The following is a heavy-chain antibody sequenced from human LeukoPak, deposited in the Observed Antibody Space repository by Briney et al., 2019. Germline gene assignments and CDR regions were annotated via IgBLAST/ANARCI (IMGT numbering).Heavy chain of an antibody. J-gene: IGHJ4*01. CDR2: INPNSGDT. CDR1: GYTITGYY. Sequence: ASVRVSCKASGYTITGYYMHWVRQAPGQGLEWMGWINPNSGDTYFAQNFQGRVTMTRDTSISTAYMELSRLTSADTAVYYCARDQGYCTSASICPADYWGHGTLVTVCS. D-gene: IGHD2-8*02. V-gene: IGHV1-2*02. CDR3: ARDQGYCTSASICPADY.